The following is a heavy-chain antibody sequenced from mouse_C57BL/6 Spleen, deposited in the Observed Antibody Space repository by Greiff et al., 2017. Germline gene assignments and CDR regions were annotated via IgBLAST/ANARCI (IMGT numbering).Heavy chain of an antibody. J-gene: IGHJ2*01. CDR3: ARGGYYGCFDY. CDR1: GYTFTDYY. V-gene: IGHV1-26*01. Sequence: VQLQQSGPELVKPGASVKISCKASGYTFTDYYMNWVKQSHGKSLEWIGDINPKNGGTSYNQKFKGKATLTVDKSSSTAYMELRSLTSEDSAVYYCARGGYYGCFDYWGQGTTLTVSS. CDR2: INPKNGGT. D-gene: IGHD2-2*01.